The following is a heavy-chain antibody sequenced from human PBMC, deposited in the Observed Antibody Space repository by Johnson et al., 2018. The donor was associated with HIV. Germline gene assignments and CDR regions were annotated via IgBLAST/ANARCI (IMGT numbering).Heavy chain of an antibody. Sequence: QVQLVESGGGLVKPGGSLRLSCAASGFTFSDYYMTWIRQAPGKGLEWVSYISSSGSTIYYADSVKGRFTISRDNAKNSLYLQMKSLRAEDTAVYYCAKDLGITVAGPALYVFDIWGQGTMVTVSS. CDR3: AKDLGITVAGPALYVFDI. D-gene: IGHD6-19*01. V-gene: IGHV3-11*01. J-gene: IGHJ3*02. CDR1: GFTFSDYY. CDR2: ISSSGSTI.